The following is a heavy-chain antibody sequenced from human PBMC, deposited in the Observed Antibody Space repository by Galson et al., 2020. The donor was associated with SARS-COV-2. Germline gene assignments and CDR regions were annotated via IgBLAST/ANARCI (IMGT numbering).Heavy chain of an antibody. CDR1: GFTFSSYG. D-gene: IGHD4-17*01. J-gene: IGHJ5*02. V-gene: IGHV3-30*02. CDR2: IRYDGSNK. Sequence: AGSLRLSCAASGFTFSSYGMHWVRQAPGKGLEWVAFIRYDGSNKYYADSVKGRFTISRDNSKNTLYLQMNSLRAEDTAVYYCAKDYGGNSDWFDPWGQGTLVTVSS. CDR3: AKDYGGNSDWFDP.